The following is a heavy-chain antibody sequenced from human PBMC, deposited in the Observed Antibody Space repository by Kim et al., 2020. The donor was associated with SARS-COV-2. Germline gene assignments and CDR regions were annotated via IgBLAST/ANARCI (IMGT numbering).Heavy chain of an antibody. J-gene: IGHJ4*02. Sequence: ANSERGRYNISRGNDKNCLYLKVNSLRAEDTAVYYCARDPAVLVSGTYDYWGQGTLVTVSS. CDR3: ARDPAVLVSGTYDY. V-gene: IGHV3-21*01. D-gene: IGHD1-7*01.